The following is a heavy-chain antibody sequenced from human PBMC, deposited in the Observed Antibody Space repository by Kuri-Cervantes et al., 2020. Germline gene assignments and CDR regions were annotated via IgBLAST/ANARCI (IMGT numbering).Heavy chain of an antibody. J-gene: IGHJ6*03. V-gene: IGHV4-34*01. Sequence: SETLSLTCAVYGGSFSGYYWSWIRQPPGKGLEWIGEISHSGSTNYNPSLKSRVTISVDTSKNQFSLKLTSVTAADTALYYCARADPDCSSASCYLPSGRHYYYYYMDVWGKGTTVTVSS. CDR1: GGSFSGYY. D-gene: IGHD2-2*01. CDR2: ISHSGST. CDR3: ARADPDCSSASCYLPSGRHYYYYYMDV.